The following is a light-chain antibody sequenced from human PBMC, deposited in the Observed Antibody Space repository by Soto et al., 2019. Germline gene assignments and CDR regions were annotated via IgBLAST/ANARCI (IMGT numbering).Light chain of an antibody. CDR3: QQSYSSPFT. V-gene: IGKV1-39*01. CDR2: AAS. J-gene: IGKJ3*01. CDR1: QSISSY. Sequence: IQMTQSPSSLSASVGDRVTITCRASQSISSYLNWYQQKPGKAPNLLIYAASSLQSGVPSKFSGSGSGTDFTLTISSLQPEDFATYYCQQSYSSPFTFGPGTKLDIK.